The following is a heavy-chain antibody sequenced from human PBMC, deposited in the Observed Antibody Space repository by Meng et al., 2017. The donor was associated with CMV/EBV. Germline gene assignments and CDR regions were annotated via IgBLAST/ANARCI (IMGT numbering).Heavy chain of an antibody. CDR3: ASGIVAATYFDY. CDR1: GFTFRTYS. J-gene: IGHJ4*02. Sequence: CAASGFTFRTYSMRWIRQAPGKGLEWVAVISYDGSNKYYADSVKGRFSISRDNYKNTLYLQMDSLGDEDTAVYYCASGIVAATYFDYWGQGTLVTVSS. D-gene: IGHD1-26*01. CDR2: ISYDGSNK. V-gene: IGHV3-30-3*01.